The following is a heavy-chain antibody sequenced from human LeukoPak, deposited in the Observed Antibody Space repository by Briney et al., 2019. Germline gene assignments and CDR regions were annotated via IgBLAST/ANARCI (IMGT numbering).Heavy chain of an antibody. J-gene: IGHJ4*02. V-gene: IGHV4-39*07. CDR2: IYYTGST. Sequence: SETLSLTCTVSGGSISSSRYYWGWIRQPPGKGLEWIGNIYYTGSTYYNPSLKSRVTISVDTSKNQFSLKLSSVTAADTAVYYCARSSWVSGGELDYWGQGTLVTVSS. CDR3: ARSSWVSGGELDY. D-gene: IGHD2-21*01. CDR1: GGSISSSRYY.